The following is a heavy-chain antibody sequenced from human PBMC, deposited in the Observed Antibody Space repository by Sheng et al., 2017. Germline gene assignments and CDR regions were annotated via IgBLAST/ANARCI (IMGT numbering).Heavy chain of an antibody. V-gene: IGHV3-49*04. CDR1: GFTFGDYA. J-gene: IGHJ4*02. D-gene: IGHD3-9*01. CDR2: IRSKAYGGTT. CDR3: TRDSFNYDILTGYLFYYFDY. Sequence: ESGEGLVQPGRSLRLSCTASGFTFGDYAMSWVRQAPGKGLEWVGFIRSKAYGGTTEYAASVKGRFTISRDDSKSIAYLQMNSLKTEDTAVYYCTRDSFNYDILTGYLFYYFDYWGQGTLVTVSS.